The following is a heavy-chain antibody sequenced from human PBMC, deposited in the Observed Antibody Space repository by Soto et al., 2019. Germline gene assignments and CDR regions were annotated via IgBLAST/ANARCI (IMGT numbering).Heavy chain of an antibody. Sequence: PGESLKISCKGSGYSFTNYWIGWVRQMPGKGLEWMGIIYPGDSDTRYSPSFQGQVTISADKSISTAYLQWSSLKASDTAMYYCARRHYGSGTWSGFDYWGQGTLVTVS. CDR1: GYSFTNYW. D-gene: IGHD3-10*01. CDR2: IYPGDSDT. J-gene: IGHJ4*02. V-gene: IGHV5-51*01. CDR3: ARRHYGSGTWSGFDY.